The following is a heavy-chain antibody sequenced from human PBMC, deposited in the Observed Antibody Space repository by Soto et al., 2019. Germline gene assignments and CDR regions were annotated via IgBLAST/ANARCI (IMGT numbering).Heavy chain of an antibody. J-gene: IGHJ4*02. V-gene: IGHV1-8*01. Sequence: GPSVKVSCKASGYTFTSYDINWVRQATGQGLEWMGWMNPNSGNTGYAQKFQGRVTMTTNTSISTAYMELRSLRSDDTAVYYCAASLAAAASDYWGQGTLVTVSS. D-gene: IGHD6-13*01. CDR2: MNPNSGNT. CDR3: AASLAAAASDY. CDR1: GYTFTSYD.